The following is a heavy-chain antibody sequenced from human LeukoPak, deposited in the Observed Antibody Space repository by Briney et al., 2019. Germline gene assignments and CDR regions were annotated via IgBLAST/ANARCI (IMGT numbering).Heavy chain of an antibody. D-gene: IGHD3-22*01. Sequence: GGSLRLSCAASGFTFSSYAMHWVRQAPGKGLEYVSAISSNGGSTYYANSVKGRYTISRDNSKNTLYLQMGSLRAEDMAVYYCARVAHYDPDAFDIWGQGTMVTVSS. V-gene: IGHV3-64*01. CDR3: ARVAHYDPDAFDI. CDR2: ISSNGGST. CDR1: GFTFSSYA. J-gene: IGHJ3*02.